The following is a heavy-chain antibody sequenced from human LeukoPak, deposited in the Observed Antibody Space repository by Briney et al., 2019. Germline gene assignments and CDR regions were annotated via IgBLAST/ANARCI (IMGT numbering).Heavy chain of an antibody. CDR3: ARASDSSGWYGRGYYFDY. Sequence: SETLSLTCTVSGGSISSYYWSWIRQPPGKGLEWIGYIYHSGSTYYNPSLKSRVTISVDRSKNQFSLKLSSVTAADTAVYYCARASDSSGWYGRGYYFDYWGQGTLVTVSS. CDR2: IYHSGST. V-gene: IGHV4-59*12. CDR1: GGSISSYY. J-gene: IGHJ4*02. D-gene: IGHD6-19*01.